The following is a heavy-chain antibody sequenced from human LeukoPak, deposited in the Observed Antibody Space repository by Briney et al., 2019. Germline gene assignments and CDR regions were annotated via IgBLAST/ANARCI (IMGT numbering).Heavy chain of an antibody. Sequence: GGSLRLSCAASGVTFSSYGMHWVRQAPGKGLEWVAFIRYDGSNKYYADSVKGRFTISRDNSKNTLYLQMNSLRAEDTAVYYCAKDTSETLDYWGQGTLVTVSS. D-gene: IGHD1-26*01. V-gene: IGHV3-30*02. CDR2: IRYDGSNK. J-gene: IGHJ4*02. CDR1: GVTFSSYG. CDR3: AKDTSETLDY.